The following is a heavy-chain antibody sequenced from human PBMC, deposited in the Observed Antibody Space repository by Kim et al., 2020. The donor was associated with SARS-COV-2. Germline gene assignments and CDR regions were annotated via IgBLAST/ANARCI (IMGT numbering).Heavy chain of an antibody. J-gene: IGHJ4*02. CDR1: GFTFSSYW. CDR3: ARDLGYDYVWGNDY. CDR2: IKQDGSEK. Sequence: GGSLRLSCAASGFTFSSYWMSWVRQAPGKGLEWVANIKQDGSEKYYVDSVKGRFTISRDNAKNSLYLQMNSLRAEDTAVYYCARDLGYDYVWGNDYWGQGTLVTVSS. V-gene: IGHV3-7*01. D-gene: IGHD3-16*01.